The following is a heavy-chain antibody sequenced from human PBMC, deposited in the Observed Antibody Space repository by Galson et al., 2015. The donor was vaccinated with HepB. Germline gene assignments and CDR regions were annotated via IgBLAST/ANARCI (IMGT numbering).Heavy chain of an antibody. CDR1: GFTFSSYA. CDR2: ISGSGSST. CDR3: AKLNGISRITMVRGAPFDY. D-gene: IGHD3-10*01. V-gene: IGHV3-23*01. J-gene: IGHJ4*02. Sequence: SLRLSCAASGFTFSSYAMSWVRQAPGKGLEWVSAISGSGSSTYYADSVKGRFTISRDNSKNTLYLQMNSLRAEDTAVYYCAKLNGISRITMVRGAPFDYWGQGTLVTVSS.